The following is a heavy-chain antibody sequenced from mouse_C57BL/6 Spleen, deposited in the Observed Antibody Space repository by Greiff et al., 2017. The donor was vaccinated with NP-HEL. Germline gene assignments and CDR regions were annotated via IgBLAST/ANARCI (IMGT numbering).Heavy chain of an antibody. V-gene: IGHV1-5*01. CDR3: TRAGKLTGTGDDY. CDR1: GYTFTSYW. J-gene: IGHJ2*01. Sequence: VQLQQSGTVLARPGASVKMSCKTSGYTFTSYWMHWVKQRPGQGLEWIGAIYPGNSDTSYNQKFKGKAKLTAVTSASTAYMELSSLTNEDSAVYYCTRAGKLTGTGDDYWGQGTTLTVSS. CDR2: IYPGNSDT. D-gene: IGHD4-1*01.